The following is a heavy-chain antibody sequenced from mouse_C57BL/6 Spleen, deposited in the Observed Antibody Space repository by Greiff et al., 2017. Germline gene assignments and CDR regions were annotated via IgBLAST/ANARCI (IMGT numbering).Heavy chain of an antibody. CDR2: FHPYNDDT. CDR1: GYTFTTYP. CDR3: ARRGYSKNLDY. J-gene: IGHJ2*01. V-gene: IGHV1-47*01. D-gene: IGHD2-5*01. Sequence: QVHVKQSGAELVKPGASVKMSCKASGYTFTTYPIEWMKQNHGKSLEWIGNFHPYNDDTKYNEKFKCKATLTVEKSSSTVYLELSRLTSDDSAVYYCARRGYSKNLDYWGQGTTLTVSS.